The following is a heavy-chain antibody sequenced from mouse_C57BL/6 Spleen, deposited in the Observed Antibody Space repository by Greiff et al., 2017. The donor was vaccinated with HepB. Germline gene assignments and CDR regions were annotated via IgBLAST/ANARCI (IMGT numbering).Heavy chain of an antibody. CDR2: IDPSDSYT. V-gene: IGHV1-69*01. CDR1: GYTFTSYW. Sequence: QVQLQQPGAELVMPGASVKLSCKASGYTFTSYWMHWVKQRPGQSLEWIGEIDPSDSYTNYNQKFKGKSTLTVDKSSSTAYMQLSSLTSEDSAVYYCASYYGNYDYWGQGTTLTVSS. D-gene: IGHD2-1*01. J-gene: IGHJ2*01. CDR3: ASYYGNYDY.